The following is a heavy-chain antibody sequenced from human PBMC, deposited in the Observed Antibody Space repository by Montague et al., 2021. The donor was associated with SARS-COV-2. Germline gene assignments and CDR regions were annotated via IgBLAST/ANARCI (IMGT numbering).Heavy chain of an antibody. CDR3: ARDGEVVGNWFDP. J-gene: IGHJ5*02. V-gene: IGHV4-39*02. Sequence: SETLSLTCTVSGGSISSSSYYWGWVRQPPGKGLEWIGSIDYSGSTYYNPSLRSRVTISVDTSKNQFSLKLSSVTAAGTAVYYCARDGEVVGNWFDPWGKGNLVTVS. D-gene: IGHD2-2*01. CDR1: GGSISSSSYY. CDR2: IDYSGST.